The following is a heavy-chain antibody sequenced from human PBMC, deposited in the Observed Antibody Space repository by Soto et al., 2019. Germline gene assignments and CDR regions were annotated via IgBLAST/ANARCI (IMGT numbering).Heavy chain of an antibody. CDR3: ARVFWSGYYKDYYYMDV. V-gene: IGHV3-48*01. D-gene: IGHD3-3*01. Sequence: PGGSLGLSCAASGVTFSSSSMNWVRQAPGKGLEWVSHISSSSSTIYYADSVKGRFTISRDNAKNSLYLQMNSLRAEDTAVYYCARVFWSGYYKDYYYMDVWGKGTTVTVSS. CDR2: ISSSSSTI. J-gene: IGHJ6*03. CDR1: GVTFSSSS.